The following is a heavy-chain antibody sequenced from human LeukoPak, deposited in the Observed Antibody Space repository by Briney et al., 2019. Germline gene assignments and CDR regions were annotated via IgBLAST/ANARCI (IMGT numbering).Heavy chain of an antibody. V-gene: IGHV3-30-3*01. Sequence: GRSLRLSCAASGFTFSSYAMHWVRQAPGKGLEWVAVISYDGSNKYYADSVKGRFTISRDNSKNTLYLQMNSLRAEDTAVYYCARDSKVWINTLDYWGQGTLVTVSS. CDR3: ARDSKVWINTLDY. D-gene: IGHD5-12*01. CDR2: ISYDGSNK. J-gene: IGHJ4*02. CDR1: GFTFSSYA.